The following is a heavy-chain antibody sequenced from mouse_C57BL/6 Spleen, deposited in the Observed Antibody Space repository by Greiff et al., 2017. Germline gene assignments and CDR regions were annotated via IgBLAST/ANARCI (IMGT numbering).Heavy chain of an antibody. CDR2: ISSGSSTI. CDR3: ARRSNYPLAMDY. D-gene: IGHD2-5*01. V-gene: IGHV5-17*01. Sequence: EVKLMESGGGLVKPGGSLKLSCAASGFTFSDYGMHWVRQAPEKGLEWVAYISSGSSTIYYADTVKGRFTISRDNAKSTLFLQMTSLRSEDTAMYYCARRSNYPLAMDYCGQGTSVTVSS. CDR1: GFTFSDYG. J-gene: IGHJ4*01.